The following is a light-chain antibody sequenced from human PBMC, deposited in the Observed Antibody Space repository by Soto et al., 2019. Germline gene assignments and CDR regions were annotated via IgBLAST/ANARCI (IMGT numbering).Light chain of an antibody. V-gene: IGKV3-15*01. CDR2: GAS. J-gene: IGKJ4*01. Sequence: EIVMTQSPATLSVSPGEGATLSCRASQSINRKLAWYQHKAGQAPRLLISGASTGATGIPARFSGSGSGTEFTLTINSLQSEYSAVYYCQQYHTWPVTFGGGTKV. CDR3: QQYHTWPVT. CDR1: QSINRK.